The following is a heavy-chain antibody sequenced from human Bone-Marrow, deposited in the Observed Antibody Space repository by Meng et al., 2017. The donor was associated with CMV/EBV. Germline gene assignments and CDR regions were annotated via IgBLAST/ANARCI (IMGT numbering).Heavy chain of an antibody. J-gene: IGHJ4*02. V-gene: IGHV3-21*01. CDR3: ASTLTSSGNDY. CDR2: ISSSSSYI. CDR1: GFTFSSYS. D-gene: IGHD3-22*01. Sequence: GESLKISCAASGFTFSSYSMNWVRQAPGKGLEWVSSISSSSSYIYYADSVKGRFTISRDNAKNSLYLQMNSLRAEDTAVYYCASTLTSSGNDYWGQGTLVTVSS.